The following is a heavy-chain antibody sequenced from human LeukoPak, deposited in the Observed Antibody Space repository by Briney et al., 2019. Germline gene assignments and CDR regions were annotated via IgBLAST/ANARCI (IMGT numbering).Heavy chain of an antibody. D-gene: IGHD6-19*01. Sequence: GGSLRLSCAASGFTFSSYSMNWVRQAPGKGLEWVSSISSSSSYIYYADSVKGRFTISRDNAKNSLYLQMNSLRAEDTAVYYCARGIAVAGTRDAFDIWGQGTMVTVSS. CDR1: GFTFSSYS. CDR3: ARGIAVAGTRDAFDI. J-gene: IGHJ3*02. CDR2: ISSSSSYI. V-gene: IGHV3-21*01.